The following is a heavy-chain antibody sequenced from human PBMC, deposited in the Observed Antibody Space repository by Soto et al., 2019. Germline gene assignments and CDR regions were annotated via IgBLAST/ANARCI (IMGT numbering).Heavy chain of an antibody. CDR1: GFTFSTYG. D-gene: IGHD5-18*01. V-gene: IGHV3-30*18. CDR2: ISYDGSNK. J-gene: IGHJ4*02. CDR3: AKGFSYSVIDY. Sequence: QVQLVESGGGVVQPGRSLRLSCAASGFTFSTYGMHWVRQAPGKGLEWVAVISYDGSNKYYADSVKGRFTISRDNSKNXXXXXXXSLXXXDTAVYYCAKGFSYSVIDYWGQGTLVTVSS.